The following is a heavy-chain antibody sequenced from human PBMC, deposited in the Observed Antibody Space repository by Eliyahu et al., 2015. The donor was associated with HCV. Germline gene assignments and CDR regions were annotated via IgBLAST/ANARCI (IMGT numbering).Heavy chain of an antibody. D-gene: IGHD6-13*01. CDR2: IYYSGST. CDR1: GGSISSGGYY. J-gene: IGHJ6*02. Sequence: QVQLQESGPGLVKPSQTLSLTCTVSGGSISSGGYYWSWIRQHPGKGLEWIGYIYYSGSTYYNPSLKSRVTISVDTSKNQFSLKLSSVTAADTAVYYCARGLAAAGRYYYYGMDVWGQGTTVTVSS. CDR3: ARGLAAAGRYYYYGMDV. V-gene: IGHV4-31*03.